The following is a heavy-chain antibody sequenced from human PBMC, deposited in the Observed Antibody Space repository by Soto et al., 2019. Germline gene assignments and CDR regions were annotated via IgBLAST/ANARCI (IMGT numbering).Heavy chain of an antibody. CDR3: VSWVAPHFDY. D-gene: IGHD5-12*01. J-gene: IGHJ4*02. V-gene: IGHV3-23*01. CDR2: IAPIGYST. Sequence: EVQLLESGGGLVQPGGSLRLSCAVSGLTFRNHAMSWVRQAPGKGLEWVSTIAPIGYSTHYAGSVEGRFTISRDASKITLDLQMTSLRADDTAVYYCVSWVAPHFDYWGQGTLVSVSS. CDR1: GLTFRNHA.